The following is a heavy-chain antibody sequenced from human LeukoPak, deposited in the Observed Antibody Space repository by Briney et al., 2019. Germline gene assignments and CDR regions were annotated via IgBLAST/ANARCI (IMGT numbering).Heavy chain of an antibody. D-gene: IGHD6-13*01. CDR2: VSGSGGST. CDR1: GYTFRSYA. J-gene: IGHJ3*02. Sequence: GGFLRLSRAASGYTFRSYAMSWVRQAPGKGLEWVSAVSGSGGSTYYADSVKGRLTISRDNSKNTLYLQMNSLRAEDTAVYYCARWAHSSSWYRSHLGDDAFDIWGQGTMVTVSS. V-gene: IGHV3-23*01. CDR3: ARWAHSSSWYRSHLGDDAFDI.